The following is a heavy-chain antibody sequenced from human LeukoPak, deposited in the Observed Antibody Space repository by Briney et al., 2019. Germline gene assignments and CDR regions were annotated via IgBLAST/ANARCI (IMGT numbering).Heavy chain of an antibody. CDR3: ARALGYCSSASCYYFDN. CDR2: ISSRSSTI. J-gene: IGHJ4*02. D-gene: IGHD2-2*01. CDR1: GFTFSSYS. Sequence: GGSLRLSCAASGFTFSSYSMNWVRQAPGKGLEWVSYISSRSSTIYYADSVKGRFTISRDNAKNSLYLQMNSLRAEDTAVYYCARALGYCSSASCYYFDNWGQGTLVTVSS. V-gene: IGHV3-48*01.